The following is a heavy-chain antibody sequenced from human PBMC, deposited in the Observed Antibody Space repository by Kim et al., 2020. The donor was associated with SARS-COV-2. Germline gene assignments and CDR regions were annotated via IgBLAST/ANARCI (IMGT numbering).Heavy chain of an antibody. CDR3: ARDGVAVAGTPSGYWYFDL. J-gene: IGHJ2*01. Sequence: GRFTISRDKYKNTLYLEMNSLRAEDTAVYYCARDGVAVAGTPSGYWYFDLWGRGTLVTVSS. D-gene: IGHD6-19*01. V-gene: IGHV3-30*07.